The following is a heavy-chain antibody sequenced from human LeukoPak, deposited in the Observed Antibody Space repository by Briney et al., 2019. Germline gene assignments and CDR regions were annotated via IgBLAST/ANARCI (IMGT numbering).Heavy chain of an antibody. D-gene: IGHD2-2*01. CDR3: ARQKPDIVVVPAAMDY. CDR2: INPNSGGT. J-gene: IGHJ4*02. Sequence: HWASVKVSCKASGYTFTDYYMHWVRQAPGQGLEWMGWINPNSGGTNYAQKFQGRVTMTRDTSISTAYMELSRLRSDDTAVYYCARQKPDIVVVPAAMDYWGQGTLVTVSS. V-gene: IGHV1-2*02. CDR1: GYTFTDYY.